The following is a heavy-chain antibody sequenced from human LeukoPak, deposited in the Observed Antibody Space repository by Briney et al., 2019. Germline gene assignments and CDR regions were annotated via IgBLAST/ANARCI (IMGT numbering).Heavy chain of an antibody. CDR1: GFTVTDNY. J-gene: IGHJ4*02. V-gene: IGHV3-23*01. Sequence: GGSLRLSCAASGFTVTDNYMSWVRQAPGKGLEWVSAISGSGGSTHYADSVKGRFTISRDNSKNTLYLQMNSLTAVDTAVYFCARRGYTYASLDYWGQGTLVTVSS. CDR3: ARRGYTYASLDY. CDR2: ISGSGGST. D-gene: IGHD5-18*01.